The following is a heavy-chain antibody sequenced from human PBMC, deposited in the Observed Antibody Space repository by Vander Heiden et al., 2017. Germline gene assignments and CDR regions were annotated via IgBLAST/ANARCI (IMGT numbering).Heavy chain of an antibody. Sequence: EVQLVASGGALVQPGGSLRLSCAASGFTVSRYWMSWVRQAPGKGLEWVTNINQDDSEKYYVDSVKGRFTISRDNAKNSLYRQMNSLRVEDTAVYYCARGARLSLTYWGRGTLVNVSS. D-gene: IGHD3-10*01. V-gene: IGHV3-7*01. J-gene: IGHJ4*02. CDR3: ARGARLSLTY. CDR2: INQDDSEK. CDR1: GFTVSRYW.